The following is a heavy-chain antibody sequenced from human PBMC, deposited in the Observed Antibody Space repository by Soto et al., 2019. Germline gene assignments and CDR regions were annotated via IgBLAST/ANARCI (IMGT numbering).Heavy chain of an antibody. D-gene: IGHD6-13*01. J-gene: IGHJ4*02. CDR1: GGSVSSGSYY. CDR3: ARAGSSWYLMGFYYFDY. V-gene: IGHV4-61*01. Sequence: SETLSLTCTVSGGSVSSGSYYWSWIRQPPGKGLEWIGYIYYSGSTNYNPSLKSRVTISVDTSKNQFSLKLSSVTAADTAVYYCARAGSSWYLMGFYYFDYWGQGTLVTVSS. CDR2: IYYSGST.